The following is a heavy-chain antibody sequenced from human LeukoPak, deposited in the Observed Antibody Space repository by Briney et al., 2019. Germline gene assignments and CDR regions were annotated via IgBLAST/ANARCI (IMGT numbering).Heavy chain of an antibody. Sequence: GGSLRLSCAASGFTFNNYAMSWVRQAPGKGLEWVAVISYDGDNEYYADSVKGQFTISRDNSKDRLYLQMNSLRPEDTAMYYCARVRGGRSWYYYGMDVWGRGTTVTVSS. D-gene: IGHD3-16*01. J-gene: IGHJ6*02. CDR2: ISYDGDNE. CDR3: ARVRGGRSWYYYGMDV. V-gene: IGHV3-30-3*01. CDR1: GFTFNNYA.